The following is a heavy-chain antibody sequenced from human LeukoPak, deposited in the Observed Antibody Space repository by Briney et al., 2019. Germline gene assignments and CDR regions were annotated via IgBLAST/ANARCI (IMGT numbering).Heavy chain of an antibody. CDR3: ASDQGGIVGASDTYNWFDP. V-gene: IGHV1-2*02. J-gene: IGHJ5*02. CDR1: GYTFTGYY. CDR2: INPNSGGT. Sequence: GASVKVSCKASGYTFTGYYMHWVRQAPGQGLEWMGWINPNSGGTNYAQKFQGRVTMTRDTSISTAYMELSRLRSDDTAVYYCASDQGGIVGASDTYNWFDPWGQGTLVTVSS. D-gene: IGHD1-26*01.